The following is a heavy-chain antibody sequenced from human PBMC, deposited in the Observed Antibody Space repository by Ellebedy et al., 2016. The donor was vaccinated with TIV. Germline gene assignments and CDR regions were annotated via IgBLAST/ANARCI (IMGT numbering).Heavy chain of an antibody. CDR1: GYTFTGYY. D-gene: IGHD2-2*01. CDR2: INPNSGGT. CDR3: ARDLEGYCSSTSCYGFGRLDY. V-gene: IGHV1-2*04. J-gene: IGHJ4*02. Sequence: AASVKVSCKASGYTFTGYYMHWVRQAPGQGLEWMGWINPNSGGTNYAPKFQGWVTMTRDTSISTAYMELSRLRSDDTAVYYCARDLEGYCSSTSCYGFGRLDYWGQGTLVTVSS.